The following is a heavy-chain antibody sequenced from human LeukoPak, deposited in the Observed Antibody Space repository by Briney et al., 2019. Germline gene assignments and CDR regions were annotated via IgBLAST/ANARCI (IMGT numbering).Heavy chain of an antibody. CDR2: ISGSGGST. J-gene: IGHJ3*02. CDR3: AKLTPPYYYYDSSPFDAFDI. CDR1: GFTFSSYA. D-gene: IGHD3-22*01. V-gene: IGHV3-23*01. Sequence: GGSLRLSCAASGFTFSSYAMSWVRQAPGKGLEWVSAISGSGGSTYYADSVKGRFTISRDNSKNTLYLQMNSLRAEDTAVYYCAKLTPPYYYYDSSPFDAFDIWGQRTMVTVSS.